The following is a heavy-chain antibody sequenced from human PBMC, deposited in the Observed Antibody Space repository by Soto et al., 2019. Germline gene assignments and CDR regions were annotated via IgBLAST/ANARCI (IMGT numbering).Heavy chain of an antibody. CDR3: ARVEAVAGLYNYHGLDV. Sequence: QVQLVQSGAEVKKPGSSVKVSCKVSGGTFSNYAIDWVRLAPGHGLEWMGGIVPICGTTYYTQKFQGRATIIADDSTTTAYLEMSSLRSEDTAIYYCARVEAVAGLYNYHGLDVWGQGTAVTVSS. D-gene: IGHD6-19*01. CDR2: IVPICGTT. CDR1: GGTFSNYA. J-gene: IGHJ6*02. V-gene: IGHV1-69*12.